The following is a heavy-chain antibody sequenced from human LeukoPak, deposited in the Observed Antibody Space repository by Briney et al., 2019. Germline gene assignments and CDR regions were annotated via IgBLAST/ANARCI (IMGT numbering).Heavy chain of an antibody. D-gene: IGHD2-15*01. CDR2: VSSSSSYI. J-gene: IGHJ4*02. CDR3: ARSTGYCSGGSCWNFDY. Sequence: GGSLRLSCAASGFTFSSYSMNWVRQAPGKGPEWVSSVSSSSSYIYYADSVKGRFTISRDNAKNSLYLQMNSLRAEDTAVYYCARSTGYCSGGSCWNFDYWGQGTLVTVSS. CDR1: GFTFSSYS. V-gene: IGHV3-21*01.